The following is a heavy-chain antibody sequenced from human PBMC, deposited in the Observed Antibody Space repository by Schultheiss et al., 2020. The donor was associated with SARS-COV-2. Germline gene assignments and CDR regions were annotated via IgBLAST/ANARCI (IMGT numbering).Heavy chain of an antibody. J-gene: IGHJ3*02. Sequence: GGSLRLSCAASGFTFSNFAMSWVRQAPGKGLEWVAVISYDGSNKYYADSVKGRFTISRDNSKNTLYLQMNSLRAEDTAVYYCARDPSAPPLRWEAFDIWGQGTMVTVSS. D-gene: IGHD4-23*01. CDR3: ARDPSAPPLRWEAFDI. CDR2: ISYDGSNK. V-gene: IGHV3-30*07. CDR1: GFTFSNFA.